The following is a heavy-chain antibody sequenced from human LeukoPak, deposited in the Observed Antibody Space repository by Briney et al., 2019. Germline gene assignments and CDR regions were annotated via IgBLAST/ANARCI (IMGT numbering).Heavy chain of an antibody. CDR1: GFTFGSYA. Sequence: GGSLRLSCAASGFTFGSYAMYWVRQAPGKGLEWVSGIFGSGGSAHYADSVKGRFTISRDNSKNTVHLQMDSLRAEDPATYYCAKTTTGYSSGRYPAWPIDYWGQGTLVTVSS. J-gene: IGHJ4*02. CDR2: IFGSGGSA. CDR3: AKTTTGYSSGRYPAWPIDY. D-gene: IGHD2-15*01. V-gene: IGHV3-23*01.